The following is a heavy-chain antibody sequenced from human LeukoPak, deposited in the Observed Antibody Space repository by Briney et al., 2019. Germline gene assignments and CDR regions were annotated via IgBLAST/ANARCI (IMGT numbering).Heavy chain of an antibody. D-gene: IGHD1-1*01. CDR1: GGSFSGYY. Sequence: SETLSVTCAVYGGSFSGYYWSWIRQPPGNGLEWIGEINHSGSTNYNPSLKSRVTISVDTSKNQFSLKLSSVTAADTAVYYCASSTRLAFDPWGQGTLVTVSS. V-gene: IGHV4-34*01. J-gene: IGHJ5*02. CDR2: INHSGST. CDR3: ASSTRLAFDP.